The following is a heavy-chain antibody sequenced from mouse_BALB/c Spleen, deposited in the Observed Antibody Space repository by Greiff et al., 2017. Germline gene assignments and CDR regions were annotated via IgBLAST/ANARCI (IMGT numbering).Heavy chain of an antibody. V-gene: IGHV5-6-2*01. CDR2: INSNGGST. D-gene: IGHD2-10*01. CDR3: ARRPTHTGAMDY. Sequence: EVHLVESGGGLVKLGGSLKLSCAASGFTFSSYYMSWVRQTPEKRLELVAAINSNGGSTYYPDTVKGRFTISRDNAKNTLYLQMSSLKSEDTALYYCARRPTHTGAMDYWGQGTSVTVSS. J-gene: IGHJ4*01. CDR1: GFTFSSYY.